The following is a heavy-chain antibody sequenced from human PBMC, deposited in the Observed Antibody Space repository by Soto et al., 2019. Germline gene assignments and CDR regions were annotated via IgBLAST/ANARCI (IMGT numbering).Heavy chain of an antibody. CDR2: INSDGSST. V-gene: IGHV3-74*01. CDR1: GFTFSSYW. D-gene: IGHD3-10*01. J-gene: IGHJ6*02. CDR3: ARGGMVRGVMWLTQKTNYGMDV. Sequence: GGSLRLSCAASGFTFSSYWMHWVRQAPGKGLVWVSRINSDGSSTSYADSVKGRFTISRDNAKNTLYLQMNSLRAEDTAVYYCARGGMVRGVMWLTQKTNYGMDVWGQGTTVTVSS.